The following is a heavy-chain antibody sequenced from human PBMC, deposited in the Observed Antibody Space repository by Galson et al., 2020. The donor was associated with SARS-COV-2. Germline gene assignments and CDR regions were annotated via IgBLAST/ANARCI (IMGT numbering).Heavy chain of an antibody. V-gene: IGHV4-59*11. D-gene: IGHD1-7*01. CDR2: ISYSGST. CDR1: GASISSHY. J-gene: IGHJ4*01. CDR3: ARGGGLITGTHDLDY. Sequence: SETLSLTCTLSGASISSHYWNWIRQPPGKGLEWIGHISYSGSTNYNPSLKSRVTISVDTSKNQFSLKLISVTAADTAVYYCARGGGLITGTHDLDYWGHGTLVTVSS.